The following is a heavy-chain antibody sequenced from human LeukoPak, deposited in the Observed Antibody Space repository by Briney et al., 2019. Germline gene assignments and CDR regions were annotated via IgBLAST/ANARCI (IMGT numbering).Heavy chain of an antibody. J-gene: IGHJ5*02. CDR1: GFTFSSYW. Sequence: PGGSLRLSCAASGFTFSSYWMNWVRQAPGKGLEWVSSISSSSSYIYYADSVKGRFTISRDNAKTSLYLQMNSLRAEDTAVYYGARDTREWEYSSSWYWFDPWGQGTLVTVSS. V-gene: IGHV3-21*01. CDR2: ISSSSSYI. D-gene: IGHD6-13*01. CDR3: ARDTREWEYSSSWYWFDP.